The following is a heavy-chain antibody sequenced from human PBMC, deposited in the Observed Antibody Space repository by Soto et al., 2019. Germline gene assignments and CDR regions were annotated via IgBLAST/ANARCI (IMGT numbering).Heavy chain of an antibody. D-gene: IGHD2-15*01. V-gene: IGHV3-48*02. Sequence: GGSLRLSCAASGFSFSTYNMDWVRQAPGKGPEWIAYISTTSFTIYYADSVKGRFTISRDNDRNSLYLEMNSLRDEDTAVYYCARDRCYDGTCYSASDSWGQGTLVTVSS. CDR3: ARDRCYDGTCYSASDS. J-gene: IGHJ5*01. CDR2: ISTTSFTI. CDR1: GFSFSTYN.